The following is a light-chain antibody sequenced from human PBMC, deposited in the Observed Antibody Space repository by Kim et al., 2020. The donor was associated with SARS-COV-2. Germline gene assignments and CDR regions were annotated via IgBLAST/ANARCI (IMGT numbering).Light chain of an antibody. CDR2: GAS. Sequence: EIVMTQSPATLSVSPGERVSLSCRASQSVNSNLAWYQQKPGQGPRSLIFGASTRATGIPARFSGSGSGTEFTLTISSLQSEDFAIYYCQQYDKWPLTFGGGTKVEIK. CDR1: QSVNSN. J-gene: IGKJ4*01. V-gene: IGKV3-15*01. CDR3: QQYDKWPLT.